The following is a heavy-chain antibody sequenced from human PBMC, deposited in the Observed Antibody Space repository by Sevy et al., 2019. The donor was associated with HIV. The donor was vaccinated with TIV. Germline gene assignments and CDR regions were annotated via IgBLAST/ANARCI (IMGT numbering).Heavy chain of an antibody. Sequence: GGSLRLSCAVSGFSFDSYGMTWVRQAPGKGLEWVSGISGSGTRTYYADSVKGRFSISRDNSKNRLYLQMNSLRSGDKVIFYFGKGGGGHYDPDEIGYYFYYYNMDVWGKGTTVTVSS. V-gene: IGHV3-23*01. CDR1: GFSFDSYG. J-gene: IGHJ6*03. CDR2: ISGSGTRT. D-gene: IGHD3-22*01. CDR3: GKGGGGHYDPDEIGYYFYYYNMDV.